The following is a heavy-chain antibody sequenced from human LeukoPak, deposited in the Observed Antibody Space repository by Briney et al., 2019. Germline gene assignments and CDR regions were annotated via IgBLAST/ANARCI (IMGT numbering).Heavy chain of an antibody. CDR1: AYTLTGYY. D-gene: IGHD1-26*01. J-gene: IGHJ4*02. CDR2: INPNSGGT. V-gene: IGHV1-2*02. Sequence: ASVTETCMAAAYTLTGYYMHWVRPAAGQGLEWMGWINPNSGGTNYAQKFQGRVTMTRDTSISTAYMELSRLRSDDTAVYYCARGGREVGASDYFDYWGQGTLVTVSS. CDR3: ARGGREVGASDYFDY.